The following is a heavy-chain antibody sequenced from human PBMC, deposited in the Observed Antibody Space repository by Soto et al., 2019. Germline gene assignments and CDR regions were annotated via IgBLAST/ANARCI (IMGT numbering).Heavy chain of an antibody. CDR2: IHHSGST. CDR3: ARGRGYSSSWYNY. V-gene: IGHV4-30-2*01. J-gene: IGHJ4*02. Sequence: PSETLSLTCAVSGGSISSGGYSWSWIRQPPGKGLEWIGYIHHSGSTYYNQSLKSRVTISVDRSKNQFSLKLSSVTAADLAVYYRARGRGYSSSWYNYWGQGTLVTVSS. CDR1: GGSISSGGYS. D-gene: IGHD6-13*01.